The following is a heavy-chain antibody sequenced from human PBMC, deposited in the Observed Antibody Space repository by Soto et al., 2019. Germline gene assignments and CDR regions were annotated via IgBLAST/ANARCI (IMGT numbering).Heavy chain of an antibody. CDR3: ARARPSGWEWGPLYYYYGMDV. J-gene: IGHJ6*02. Sequence: QVQLVQSGAEVKKPGASVKVSCKASGYTFTSYYMHWVRQAPGQGLEWMGIINPSGGSTSYAQKFQGRVTMTRDTSTSTVYMELSSLTSEDTAVYYCARARPSGWEWGPLYYYYGMDVWGQGTTVTVSS. CDR1: GYTFTSYY. V-gene: IGHV1-46*01. D-gene: IGHD6-19*01. CDR2: INPSGGST.